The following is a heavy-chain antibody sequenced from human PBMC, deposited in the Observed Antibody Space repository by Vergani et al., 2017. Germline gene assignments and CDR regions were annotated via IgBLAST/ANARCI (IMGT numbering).Heavy chain of an antibody. CDR3: ARVGYCGGDCYSYY. D-gene: IGHD2-21*02. V-gene: IGHV4-61*02. Sequence: QVQLQESGPGLVKPSQTLSLTCTVSGGSISSGFYYWSWIRQPAGKGLEWIGRIYSTGSTNYNPSLKSRVTISVDTSKNQFSLKLSSVTAADTAVYYCARVGYCGGDCYSYYWGQGTLVTVSS. CDR1: GGSISSGFYY. CDR2: IYSTGST. J-gene: IGHJ4*02.